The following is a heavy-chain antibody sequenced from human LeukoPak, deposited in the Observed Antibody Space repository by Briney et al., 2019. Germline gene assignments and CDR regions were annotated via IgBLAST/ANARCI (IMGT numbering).Heavy chain of an antibody. V-gene: IGHV3-11*04. CDR1: GFTFSDYY. J-gene: IGHJ4*02. CDR2: ISSSGSTI. D-gene: IGHD3-22*01. Sequence: GGSLRLSCAASGFTFSDYYMSWIRQAPGQGLEWVSYISSSGSTIYYADSVKGRFTISRDNAENSLYLQMNSLRAEDTAVYYCARDVGVVVVNPIDYWGQGTLVTVSS. CDR3: ARDVGVVVVNPIDY.